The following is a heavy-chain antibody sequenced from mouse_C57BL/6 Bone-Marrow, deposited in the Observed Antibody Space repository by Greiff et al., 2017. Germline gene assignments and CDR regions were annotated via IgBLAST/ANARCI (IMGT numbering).Heavy chain of an antibody. D-gene: IGHD1-1*01. Sequence: VQLQQPGAELVMPGASVKLSCKASGYTFTSYWMHWVKQRPGQGLEWIGEIDPSDSYTNYNQKFKGKSTLTVDKSSSTAYMQLSSLASEDSAVYYCARYCGSSYWYFDVWGTGTTVTVSS. CDR1: GYTFTSYW. CDR3: ARYCGSSYWYFDV. J-gene: IGHJ1*03. CDR2: IDPSDSYT. V-gene: IGHV1-69*01.